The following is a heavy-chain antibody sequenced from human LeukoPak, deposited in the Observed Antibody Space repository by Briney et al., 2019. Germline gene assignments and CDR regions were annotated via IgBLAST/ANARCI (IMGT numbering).Heavy chain of an antibody. CDR2: ISSSGSTI. Sequence: GGSLRLSCAASEFSVGSNYMTWVRQAPGKGLEWVSYISSSGSTIYYADSVKGRLTISRDNAKNSLYLQMNSLRAEDTAVYYCAELGITMIGGVWGKGTTVTISS. V-gene: IGHV3-48*03. D-gene: IGHD3-10*02. J-gene: IGHJ6*04. CDR3: AELGITMIGGV. CDR1: EFSVGSNY.